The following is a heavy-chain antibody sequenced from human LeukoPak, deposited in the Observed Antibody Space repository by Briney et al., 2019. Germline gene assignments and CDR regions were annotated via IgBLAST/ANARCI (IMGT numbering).Heavy chain of an antibody. CDR2: IYYSGST. Sequence: PSETLSLTCAVYGGSFSGYYWSWIRQPPGKGLEWIGSIYYSGSTCYNPSLKSRVTISVDTSKNQFSLKLSSVTAADTAVYYCARQGVAVASYYFDYWGQGTLVTVSS. D-gene: IGHD6-19*01. CDR1: GGSFSGYY. V-gene: IGHV4-34*01. CDR3: ARQGVAVASYYFDY. J-gene: IGHJ4*02.